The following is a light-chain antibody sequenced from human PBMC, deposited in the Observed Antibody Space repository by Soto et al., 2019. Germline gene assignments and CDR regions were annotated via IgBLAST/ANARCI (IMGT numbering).Light chain of an antibody. J-gene: IGLJ3*02. CDR3: SSDAASNNFYVV. V-gene: IGLV2-8*01. CDR2: EVT. Sequence: QSVLTQPPSASGSPGQSVTISCTGTSSDVGGYNYVSWYQQYPGRAPKLMIYEVTKRPSGVPDRFSGSKSGNTASLTVSGLQAEDEADYYCSSDAASNNFYVVFGGGTKLAVL. CDR1: SSDVGGYNY.